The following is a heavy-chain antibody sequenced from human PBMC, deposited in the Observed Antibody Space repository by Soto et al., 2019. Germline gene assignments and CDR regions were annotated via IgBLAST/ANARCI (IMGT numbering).Heavy chain of an antibody. D-gene: IGHD3-10*01. CDR1: GFTFSTYA. V-gene: IGHV3-30-3*01. Sequence: QVELAESGGGVVQPGTSLRLSCAASGFTFSTYAMYWVRQAPGKGLEWVAVISYDGSDEFYADSVKGRFTISRDNSKNTLYLQMNILRPEDTALYYCSRDGPPYAAGSYYNHGMDVWGKVTAVTVSS. J-gene: IGHJ6*04. CDR2: ISYDGSDE. CDR3: SRDGPPYAAGSYYNHGMDV.